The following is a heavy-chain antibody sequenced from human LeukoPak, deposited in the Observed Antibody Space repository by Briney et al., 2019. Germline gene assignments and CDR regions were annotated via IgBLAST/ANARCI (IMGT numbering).Heavy chain of an antibody. CDR2: IYYSGIT. CDR3: ARSGSYSFWFDP. Sequence: SETLSLTCTVSGGSISSSSYYWGWIRQPPGKGLEWIGSIYYSGITYYNPSLKSRVTISVDTSKNQSSLKLSSVTAADTAVYYCARSGSYSFWFDPWGQGTLVTVSS. V-gene: IGHV4-39*01. D-gene: IGHD1-26*01. J-gene: IGHJ5*02. CDR1: GGSISSSSYY.